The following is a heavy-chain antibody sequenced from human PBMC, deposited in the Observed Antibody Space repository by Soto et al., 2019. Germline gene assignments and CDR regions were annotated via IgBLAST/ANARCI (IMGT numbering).Heavy chain of an antibody. V-gene: IGHV1-3*01. Sequence: GASVKVSCKASGYTFTSYAMHWVRQAPGQRLEWMGWINAGNGNTKYSQKYKGRVTITRDTSASTAYMELSSLRSEYTAVYYCARDLGCSSTSCPENWFDPWGQGTLVTVS. CDR2: INAGNGNT. D-gene: IGHD2-2*01. J-gene: IGHJ5*02. CDR1: GYTFTSYA. CDR3: ARDLGCSSTSCPENWFDP.